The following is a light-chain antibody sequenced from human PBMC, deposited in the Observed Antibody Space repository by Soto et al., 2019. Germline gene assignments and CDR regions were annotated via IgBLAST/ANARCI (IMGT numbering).Light chain of an antibody. CDR3: QQRSNWPLFT. Sequence: EIVLTQSPATLPLSPGERATLSCKASQSVSSYLAWYQQKPGQAPRLLIYDATNRATGIPARFSGSGSGTYFTLTISSLEPEDFAVYYCQQRSNWPLFTFGPGTKVDIK. V-gene: IGKV3-11*01. CDR2: DAT. CDR1: QSVSSY. J-gene: IGKJ3*01.